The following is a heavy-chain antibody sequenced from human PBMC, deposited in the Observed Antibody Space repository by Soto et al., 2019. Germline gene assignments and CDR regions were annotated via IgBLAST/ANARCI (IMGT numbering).Heavy chain of an antibody. V-gene: IGHV1-69*12. Sequence: QVQLEQSGAEVKKPGSSVKVSCKASGGTFRNSAISWVRQAPGQGLEWMGGIMPIFRTPDYAQKLQGRVTVTADESTSTAYMELRGLRSDDTAVYYCARDKARLQLGGNYYYILDVWGKGTTVTVSS. CDR3: ARDKARLQLGGNYYYILDV. J-gene: IGHJ6*04. CDR2: IMPIFRTP. CDR1: GGTFRNSA. D-gene: IGHD5-12*01.